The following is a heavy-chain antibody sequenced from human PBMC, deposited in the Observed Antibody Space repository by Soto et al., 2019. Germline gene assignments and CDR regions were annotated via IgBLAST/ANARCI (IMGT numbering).Heavy chain of an antibody. Sequence: GGSLILSCAASGFTFSSYWMSWVRQAPGKGLEWVANIKQDGSEKYYVDSVKGRFTISRDNAKNSLYLQMNSLRAEDTAVYYCASMIAARLNWFDPWGQGTLVTVSS. CDR3: ASMIAARLNWFDP. D-gene: IGHD6-6*01. CDR1: GFTFSSYW. CDR2: IKQDGSEK. J-gene: IGHJ5*02. V-gene: IGHV3-7*01.